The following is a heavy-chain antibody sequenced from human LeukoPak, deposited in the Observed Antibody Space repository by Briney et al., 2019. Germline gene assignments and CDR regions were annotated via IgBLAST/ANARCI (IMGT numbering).Heavy chain of an antibody. CDR2: IYTSGST. D-gene: IGHD3-3*01. J-gene: IGHJ6*03. Sequence: SETLSLTCTVSGGSISSYYWSWIRQPAGKGLEWIGRIYTSGSTNYNPSLKSRVTMSVDTSKNQFSLKLSSVTAADTAVYYCARTYYDFWSGYAYYYYYMDVWGKGTTVTVSS. CDR1: GGSISSYY. CDR3: ARTYYDFWSGYAYYYYYMDV. V-gene: IGHV4-4*07.